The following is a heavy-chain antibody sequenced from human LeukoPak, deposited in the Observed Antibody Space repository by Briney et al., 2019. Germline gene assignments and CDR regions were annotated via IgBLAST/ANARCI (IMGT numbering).Heavy chain of an antibody. V-gene: IGHV3-23*01. CDR2: ISGSGGST. Sequence: GGSLRLSCAASGFTFSSYAMSWVRQAPGKGLEWVSAISGSGGSTYYADSVKGRFTISRDNSKNTLYLQMNSLRAEDTAVYYCAKDLTYCSSTSCSPTPTYFDYWGQGTLVTVSS. CDR3: AKDLTYCSSTSCSPTPTYFDY. D-gene: IGHD2-2*01. J-gene: IGHJ4*02. CDR1: GFTFSSYA.